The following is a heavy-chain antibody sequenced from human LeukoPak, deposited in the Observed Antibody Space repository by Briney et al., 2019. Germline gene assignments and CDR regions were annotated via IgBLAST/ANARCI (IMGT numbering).Heavy chain of an antibody. Sequence: SETLSLTCTVSGGSISSSSYYWGWIRQPPGKGLEWIGSIYYSGSTYYNPSLKSRVTISVDTSKNQFSLKLSSVTAADTAVYYCAREYSSGWAYYMDVWGKGTTVTVSS. J-gene: IGHJ6*03. D-gene: IGHD6-19*01. CDR1: GGSISSSSYY. CDR3: AREYSSGWAYYMDV. V-gene: IGHV4-39*02. CDR2: IYYSGST.